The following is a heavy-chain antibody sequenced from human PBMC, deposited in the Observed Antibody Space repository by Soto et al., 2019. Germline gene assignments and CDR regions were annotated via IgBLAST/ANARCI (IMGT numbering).Heavy chain of an antibody. Sequence: PSETLSLTFTVSGGSISSSSYYWGWIRQPPGKGLEWIGSIYYSGSTYYNPSLKSRVTISVDTSKNQFSLKLSSVTAADTAVYYCARNYYDSSGYYFLAYFDYWGQGTLVTVSS. D-gene: IGHD3-22*01. CDR1: GGSISSSSYY. V-gene: IGHV4-39*01. J-gene: IGHJ4*02. CDR3: ARNYYDSSGYYFLAYFDY. CDR2: IYYSGST.